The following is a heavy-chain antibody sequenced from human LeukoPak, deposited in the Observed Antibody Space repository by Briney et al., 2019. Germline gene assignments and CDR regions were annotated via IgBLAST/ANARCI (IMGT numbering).Heavy chain of an antibody. CDR2: IYYSGST. J-gene: IGHJ6*02. CDR1: GGSISSYY. V-gene: IGHV4-59*01. D-gene: IGHD6-13*01. CDR3: ARGIAAPQYYYYYYGMDV. Sequence: SETLSLTCTVSGGSISSYYWSWIRQPPGKGLEWIGYIYYSGSTNYNPSLKSRVTISVDTSKHQFSLKLSSVTAADTAVYYCARGIAAPQYYYYYYGMDVWGQGTTVPVSS.